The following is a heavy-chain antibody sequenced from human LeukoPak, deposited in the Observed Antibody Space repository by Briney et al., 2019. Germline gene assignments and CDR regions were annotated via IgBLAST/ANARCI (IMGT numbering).Heavy chain of an antibody. J-gene: IGHJ4*02. Sequence: PGGSLRLSCAASGFSFSVYAISWVRQAPGKGLEWVSSISGSAGRTYYTNSVKGRFTISRENFKNTVFLEMNNLGAEDTALYYCAKGGQDYDFWRFDYWGQGNLVIVSS. V-gene: IGHV3-23*01. CDR2: ISGSAGRT. D-gene: IGHD3-3*01. CDR3: AKGGQDYDFWRFDY. CDR1: GFSFSVYA.